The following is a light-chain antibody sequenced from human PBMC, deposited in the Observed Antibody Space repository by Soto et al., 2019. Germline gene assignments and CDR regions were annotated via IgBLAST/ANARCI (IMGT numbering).Light chain of an antibody. Sequence: QSALTQPASVSGSPGQSITISCTGTSSDVGSYNLVSWYQQHPGKAPKLMIYEVSKRPSGVSNRLSASKSGNTASLTISGLQAEDEADYYCCSYAGSSTYVFGTGTKLTVL. CDR3: CSYAGSSTYV. V-gene: IGLV2-23*02. J-gene: IGLJ1*01. CDR2: EVS. CDR1: SSDVGSYNL.